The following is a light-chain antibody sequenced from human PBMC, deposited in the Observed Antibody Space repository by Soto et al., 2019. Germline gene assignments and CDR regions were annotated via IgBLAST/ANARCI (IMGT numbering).Light chain of an antibody. Sequence: EIVFTQSPGTLSFSPGEKATLSCRASQSVSSSYLAWYQQKPGQAPRLLIYGASSRATGIPDRFSGSGSGTDFTLTISRLEPEDFAVYFCQQYGNSPPNTFGQGTKWIS. CDR1: QSVSSSY. J-gene: IGKJ2*01. CDR3: QQYGNSPPNT. V-gene: IGKV3-20*01. CDR2: GAS.